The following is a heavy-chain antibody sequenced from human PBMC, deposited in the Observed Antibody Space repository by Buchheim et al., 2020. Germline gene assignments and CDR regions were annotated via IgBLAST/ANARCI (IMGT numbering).Heavy chain of an antibody. Sequence: EVHLEQSGAEVKKPGESLKISCKASGYTFTSHWIGWVRQMPGKGLEWMGIIYPGDSEGRYSPSFQGQVTVSADKSLSTAYLQWSSLKASDTAMYYCAKGGDSGYDYFDHWGQGTL. D-gene: IGHD5-12*01. J-gene: IGHJ4*02. CDR3: AKGGDSGYDYFDH. CDR1: GYTFTSHW. CDR2: IYPGDSEG. V-gene: IGHV5-51*03.